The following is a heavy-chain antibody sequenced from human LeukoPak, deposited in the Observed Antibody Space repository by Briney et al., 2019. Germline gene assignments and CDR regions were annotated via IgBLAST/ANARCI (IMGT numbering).Heavy chain of an antibody. J-gene: IGHJ4*02. CDR2: MNPNSGNT. CDR1: GYTFTSYD. CDR3: ARGRSVRYYDFWSGYYPFDY. D-gene: IGHD3-3*01. V-gene: IGHV1-8*01. Sequence: ASVKVSCKASGYTFTSYDINWVRQATGQGLEWMGWMNPNSGNTGYAQKFQGRVTMTRNTSISTAYMELSSLRSEDTAVYYCARGRSVRYYDFWSGYYPFDYWGQGTLVTVSS.